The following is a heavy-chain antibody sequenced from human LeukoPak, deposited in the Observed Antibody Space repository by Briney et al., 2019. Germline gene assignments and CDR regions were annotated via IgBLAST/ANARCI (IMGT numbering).Heavy chain of an antibody. CDR1: GGSISSGGYY. D-gene: IGHD3-22*01. CDR3: AREMYYYDSSGYSTPTGYFDY. V-gene: IGHV4-31*03. Sequence: PSQTLSLTCTVSGGSISSGGYYWSWIRQHPGKDLEWIGYIYYSGSTYYNPSLKSRVTISVDTSKNQFSLKLSSVTAADTAVYYCAREMYYYDSSGYSTPTGYFDYWGQGTLVTVSS. J-gene: IGHJ4*02. CDR2: IYYSGST.